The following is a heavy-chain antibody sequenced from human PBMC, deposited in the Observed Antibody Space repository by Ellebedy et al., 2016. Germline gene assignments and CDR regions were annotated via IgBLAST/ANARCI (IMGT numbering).Heavy chain of an antibody. CDR2: INPNSGVT. J-gene: IGHJ4*02. CDR3: TRSGGYSSSWSDY. CDR1: GYTFAAYY. V-gene: IGHV1-8*02. Sequence: ASVKVSCXASGYTFAAYYIHWVRQAPGQGPEWMGWINPNSGVTDYAQKFQGRVTMTRNTSVSTAYMELTSLTSEDTAVYYCTRSGGYSSSWSDYWGQGTQVTVSS. D-gene: IGHD6-13*01.